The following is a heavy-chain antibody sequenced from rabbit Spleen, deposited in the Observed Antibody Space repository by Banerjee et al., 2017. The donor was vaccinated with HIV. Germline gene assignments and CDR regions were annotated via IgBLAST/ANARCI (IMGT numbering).Heavy chain of an antibody. D-gene: IGHD1-1*01. CDR1: GFSFSSTYF. CDR3: ARSAGDNGYYWGMDL. CDR2: IANGDGST. J-gene: IGHJ6*01. Sequence: EESGGDLVKPGASLTLTCTASGFSFSSTYFMCWVRQAPGKGPEWIACIANGDGSTYYASWVNGRFTISRSTSLNTVTLRMTSLAAADTATYFCARSAGDNGYYWGMDLWGPGTLVTVS. V-gene: IGHV1S47*01.